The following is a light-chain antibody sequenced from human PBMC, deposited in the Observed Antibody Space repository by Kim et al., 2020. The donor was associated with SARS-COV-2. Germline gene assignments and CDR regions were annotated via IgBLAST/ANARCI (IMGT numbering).Light chain of an antibody. CDR3: LLYYGGPWV. Sequence: PGETVTLTCAYTTGAVTIDHYPNWFQQKPGQAPRALIYRAASTHSCTPARFSGSLLGGKAVLTLSGVQPEYEAEYYCLLYYGGPWVFGGGTHLTVL. V-gene: IGLV7-43*01. CDR2: RAA. CDR1: TGAVTIDHY. J-gene: IGLJ3*02.